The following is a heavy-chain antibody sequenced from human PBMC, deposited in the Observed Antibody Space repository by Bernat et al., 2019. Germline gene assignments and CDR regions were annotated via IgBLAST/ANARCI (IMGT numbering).Heavy chain of an antibody. CDR3: ARTSGGNY. D-gene: IGHD3-16*01. CDR1: GFIFTKYD. J-gene: IGHJ4*02. CDR2: ITQSGAT. Sequence: DVQLLESGGGLVQPGGSLRLSCAASGFIFTKYDMTWVRQAPGKGLEWVSGITQSGATYYADSVKGRFTVSRDNSKDTLYLQMNGLRVEDTAVYYCARTSGGNYWGQGTLVTVSS. V-gene: IGHV3-23*01.